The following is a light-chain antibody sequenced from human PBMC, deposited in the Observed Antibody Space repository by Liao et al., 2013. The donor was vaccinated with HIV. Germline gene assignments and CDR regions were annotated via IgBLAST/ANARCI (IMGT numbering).Light chain of an antibody. Sequence: SYELTQPPSVSVSPGQTASITCSGDKLGDKYASWYQQKPGQSPVLVIYQDSKRPSGIPERFSGSNSGNTATLSISRVEAGDEADYYCQVWDSNSDHPYVFGTGTKVTVL. CDR3: QVWDSNSDHPYV. J-gene: IGLJ1*01. V-gene: IGLV3-1*01. CDR1: KLGDKY. CDR2: QDS.